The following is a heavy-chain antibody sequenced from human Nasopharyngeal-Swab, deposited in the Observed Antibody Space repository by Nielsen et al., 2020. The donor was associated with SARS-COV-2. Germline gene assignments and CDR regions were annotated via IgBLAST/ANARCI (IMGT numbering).Heavy chain of an antibody. Sequence: ASVKVSCKASGYTFTTYGISWVRQAPGQGLEGMGWISAYNGNTNYAQKLQGRVTMTTDTSTSTAYMELRSLRSDDTAVYYCARVEAYYDILTGGETWGQGTLVTVSS. J-gene: IGHJ5*02. CDR2: ISAYNGNT. V-gene: IGHV1-18*01. D-gene: IGHD3-9*01. CDR1: GYTFTTYG. CDR3: ARVEAYYDILTGGET.